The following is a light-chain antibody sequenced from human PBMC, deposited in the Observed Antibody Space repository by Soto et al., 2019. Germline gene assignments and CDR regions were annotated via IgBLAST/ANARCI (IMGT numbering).Light chain of an antibody. CDR3: QQYNSLPPWT. Sequence: EIVMTQSRATLSVSPGESATLSCRASQSVSTNLAWYQQKPGQPPRLLIFDASTGATGIPGRFSGSGSGTEFTLTISSLQSEDFAVYYCQQYNSLPPWTFGQGTKVEI. CDR2: DAS. J-gene: IGKJ1*01. V-gene: IGKV3-15*01. CDR1: QSVSTN.